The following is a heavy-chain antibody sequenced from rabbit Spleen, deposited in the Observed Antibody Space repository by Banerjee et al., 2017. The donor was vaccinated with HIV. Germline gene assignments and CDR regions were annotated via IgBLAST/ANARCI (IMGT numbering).Heavy chain of an antibody. CDR2: ISDRSGRT. Sequence: QEQLEESGGDMVKPGASLTLTCKASRFSYSSNYYMCWVRQAPGKGLEWIACISDRSGRTDYASWAKGRFTISKTSSTTVTLQMTSLTAADTAIYFCAREGPRSTFAFDLWGPGTLAPS. V-gene: IGHV1S45*01. D-gene: IGHD7-1*01. J-gene: IGHJ4*01. CDR1: RFSYSSNYY. CDR3: AREGPRSTFAFDL.